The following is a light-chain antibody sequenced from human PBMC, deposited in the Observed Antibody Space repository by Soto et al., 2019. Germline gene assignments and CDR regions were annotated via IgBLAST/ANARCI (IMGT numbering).Light chain of an antibody. CDR3: QQYGGSPRVT. CDR1: QSVSSNY. Sequence: EIVLTQSPGTLSLSPGERATLSCRASQSVSSNYLAWYQQKPGQAPRLLIYGASSRATGIPDRFSGSGSGTDFTLTISRLETEDFAVYFCQQYGGSPRVTFGGGTQVDIK. CDR2: GAS. V-gene: IGKV3-20*01. J-gene: IGKJ4*01.